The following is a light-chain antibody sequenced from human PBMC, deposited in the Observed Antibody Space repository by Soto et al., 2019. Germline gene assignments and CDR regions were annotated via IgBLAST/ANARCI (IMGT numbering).Light chain of an antibody. CDR2: DAS. CDR3: QQRSNWPWT. CDR1: QSVSSY. J-gene: IGKJ1*01. V-gene: IGKV3-11*01. Sequence: EIVLTQSPATLSLSPGERATLSCRASQSVSSYLAWYQQKPGQAPRLLIYDASNMATGIPTRFSGSGSGTDFTLTISSLEPEDFAVYYCQQRSNWPWTFGQGTKVGIK.